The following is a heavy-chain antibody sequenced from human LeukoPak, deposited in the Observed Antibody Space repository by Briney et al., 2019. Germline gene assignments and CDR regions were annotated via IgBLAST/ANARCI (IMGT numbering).Heavy chain of an antibody. Sequence: SGGSLRLSCAASGFTFDDYAMHWVRQAPGKGLEWVSGISWNSGSIGYADSVKGRFTISRDNAKNSLYLQMNSLRAEDTAVYYCARMGYYGSGSYYSTLFDYWGQGTLVTVSS. CDR2: ISWNSGSI. CDR3: ARMGYYGSGSYYSTLFDY. V-gene: IGHV3-9*01. J-gene: IGHJ4*02. D-gene: IGHD3-10*01. CDR1: GFTFDDYA.